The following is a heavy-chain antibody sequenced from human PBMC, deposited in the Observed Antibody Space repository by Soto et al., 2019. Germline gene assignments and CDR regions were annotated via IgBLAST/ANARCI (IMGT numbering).Heavy chain of an antibody. V-gene: IGHV3-23*01. CDR2: TSASGRSK. CDR3: ARRATSAYYYYYYLGLDV. CDR1: GFSFRTYA. D-gene: IGHD3-22*01. J-gene: IGHJ6*02. Sequence: GGSLRLSCVASGFSFRTYAMNWVRQSPGKGMEWVSSTSASGRSKYYADSVRGRFTISGDNSRNTLYLQMNTLRAEDTAVYYCARRATSAYYYYYYLGLDVWGRGTTVTVSS.